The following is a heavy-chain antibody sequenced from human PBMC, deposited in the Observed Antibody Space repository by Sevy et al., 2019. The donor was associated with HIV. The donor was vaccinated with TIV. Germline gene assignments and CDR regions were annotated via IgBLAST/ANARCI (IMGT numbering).Heavy chain of an antibody. V-gene: IGHV1-18*01. D-gene: IGHD3-10*01. CDR3: ARLSTARGKSNWFDP. J-gene: IGHJ5*02. CDR1: GYTFSSYG. Sequence: ASVKVSCKASGYTFSSYGISWVRQASGQGLEWMGWIGAYNGNRKYAQNLKDRVTMTTDTSTSTAYMEVRSLRSDDTGVYFCARLSTARGKSNWFDPWGQGTLVTVSS. CDR2: IGAYNGNR.